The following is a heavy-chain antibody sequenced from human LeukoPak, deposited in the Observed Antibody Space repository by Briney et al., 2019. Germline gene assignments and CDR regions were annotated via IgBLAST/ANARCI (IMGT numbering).Heavy chain of an antibody. Sequence: SETLSLTCTVSGGSISSSSYYWGWIRQPPGKELEWIGSIYYSGSTYYNPSLKSRVTISVDTSKNQFSLKLSSVTAADTAVYYCARQSGVRGVIIPNWFDPWGQGTLVTVSS. V-gene: IGHV4-39*01. CDR1: GGSISSSSYY. J-gene: IGHJ5*02. D-gene: IGHD3-10*01. CDR3: ARQSGVRGVIIPNWFDP. CDR2: IYYSGST.